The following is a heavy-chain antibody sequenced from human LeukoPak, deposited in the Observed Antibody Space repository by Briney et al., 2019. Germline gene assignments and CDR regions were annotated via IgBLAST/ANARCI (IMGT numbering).Heavy chain of an antibody. CDR3: ARVSLVHGGNSDV. D-gene: IGHD4-23*01. J-gene: IGHJ3*01. Sequence: GGSLRLSCAASGFTLSSYSMNWVRQAPGKGLEWVSYISSSSSTIYYADSVKGRFTISRDNAKNSLYLQMNSLRDEDTAVYYCARVSLVHGGNSDVWGQGTMVTVSS. V-gene: IGHV3-48*02. CDR2: ISSSSSTI. CDR1: GFTLSSYS.